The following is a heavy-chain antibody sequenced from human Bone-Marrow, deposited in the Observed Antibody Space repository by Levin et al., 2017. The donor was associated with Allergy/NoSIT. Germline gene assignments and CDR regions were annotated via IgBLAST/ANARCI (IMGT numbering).Heavy chain of an antibody. V-gene: IGHV3-33*06. Sequence: PGGSLRLSCTASGFNFRSYGMYWVRQAPGKGLEWVAGLWYEGSFQYYSDSVKGRFTISRDNPKNTLYLQLNNLRAEDTAVYYCAKSLGGGNSPAGFDYWGQGVLVTVSS. J-gene: IGHJ4*02. CDR1: GFNFRSYG. CDR3: AKSLGGGNSPAGFDY. CDR2: LWYEGSFQ. D-gene: IGHD4-23*01.